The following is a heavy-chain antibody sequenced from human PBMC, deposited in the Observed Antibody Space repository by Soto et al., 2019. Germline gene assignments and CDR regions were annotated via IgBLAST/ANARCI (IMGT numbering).Heavy chain of an antibody. Sequence: QVQLVQSGAEVKKPGASVRVSCKASGYSFTDYHIHWVRQAPGQGLEWLARINPKSGGTSTAQKFQGWVTMTRDRSISTVYMEVTRLRSDDTAVYFCARGHSTDCSNGVCSFFYNHEMDVWGQGTTVTVSS. CDR1: GYSFTDYH. V-gene: IGHV1-2*04. D-gene: IGHD2-8*01. CDR2: INPKSGGT. J-gene: IGHJ6*02. CDR3: ARGHSTDCSNGVCSFFYNHEMDV.